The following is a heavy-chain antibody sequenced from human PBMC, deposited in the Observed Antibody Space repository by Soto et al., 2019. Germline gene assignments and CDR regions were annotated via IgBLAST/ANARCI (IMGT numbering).Heavy chain of an antibody. CDR3: ARHGARYYDSSGYYEPPIYYYYGMDV. Sequence: QLQLQESGPGLVKPSETLSLTCTVSGGSISSSSYYWGWIRQPPGKGLEWIGSIYYSGSTYYNPSLKSRVTISVDTSKNQFSLKLSSVTAADTAVYYCARHGARYYDSSGYYEPPIYYYYGMDVWGQGTTVTVSS. CDR2: IYYSGST. CDR1: GGSISSSSYY. J-gene: IGHJ6*02. V-gene: IGHV4-39*01. D-gene: IGHD3-22*01.